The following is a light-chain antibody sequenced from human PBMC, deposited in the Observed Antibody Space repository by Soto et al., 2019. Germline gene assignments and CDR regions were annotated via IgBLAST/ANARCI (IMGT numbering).Light chain of an antibody. CDR2: EVS. Sequence: QSALTQPRSVSGSPGQSVTISCTGTSSDVGDYNYVSWYQQHPGKAPKFIIYEVSKRPSGVPARFSGSKSGNTASLTISGIQDEDAADYYCCSYAGTYTVVFGGGTKLTVL. CDR1: SSDVGDYNY. V-gene: IGLV2-11*01. CDR3: CSYAGTYTVV. J-gene: IGLJ2*01.